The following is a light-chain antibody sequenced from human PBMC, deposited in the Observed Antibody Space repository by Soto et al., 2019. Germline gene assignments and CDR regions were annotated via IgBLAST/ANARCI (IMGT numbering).Light chain of an antibody. CDR2: GAS. CDR3: PQHHSSPQT. V-gene: IGKV3-20*01. J-gene: IGKJ1*01. Sequence: EIVLTQSPGTLSLSPWERATLSCRASRTVDSRYLAWYQQKHGQPPRLLIYGASRRPRGLPDRFRGSGSGTDPTLTIRTLEPEDFAVYYCPQHHSSPQTFGHGTKVDI. CDR1: RTVDSRY.